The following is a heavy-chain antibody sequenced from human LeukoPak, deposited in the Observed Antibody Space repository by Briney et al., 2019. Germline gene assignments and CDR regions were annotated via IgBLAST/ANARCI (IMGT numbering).Heavy chain of an antibody. Sequence: GGSLRLSCVASGPTFTTYSMSWVRQAPGKGLEWVSSISLSSDTIYYADSVKGRFTISRDNAKNSLYLQMNSLRDEDTAVYYCARQDVGLDYWGQGTLVTVSS. J-gene: IGHJ4*02. V-gene: IGHV3-48*02. D-gene: IGHD1-26*01. CDR2: ISLSSDTI. CDR3: ARQDVGLDY. CDR1: GPTFTTYS.